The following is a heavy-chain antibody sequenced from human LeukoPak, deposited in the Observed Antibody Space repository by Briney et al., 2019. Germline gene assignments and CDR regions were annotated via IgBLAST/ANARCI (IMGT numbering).Heavy chain of an antibody. Sequence: PSETLSLTCTVSGGSIGSSSYYWGWIRQPPGKGLEWIGSIYYSGSTYYNPSLKSRVTISVDTSKNQFSLKLSSVTAADTAVYYCAKDRHSGYSPSYFDYWGQGTLVTVSS. V-gene: IGHV4-39*07. CDR3: AKDRHSGYSPSYFDY. CDR2: IYYSGST. J-gene: IGHJ4*02. CDR1: GGSIGSSSYY. D-gene: IGHD3-22*01.